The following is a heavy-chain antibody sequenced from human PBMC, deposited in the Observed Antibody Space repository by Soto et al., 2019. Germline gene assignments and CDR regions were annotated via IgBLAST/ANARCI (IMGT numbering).Heavy chain of an antibody. CDR3: ARDYHDSSGYYGY. CDR2: IYSGGST. D-gene: IGHD3-22*01. CDR1: GFTVSSNY. Sequence: EVQLVETGGGLIQPGGSLRLSCAASGFTVSSNYMSWVRQAPGKGLEWVSVIYSGGSTYYADSVKGRFTISRDNSKNTLYLQMNSLRAEDTAVYYCARDYHDSSGYYGYWGQGTLVTVSS. V-gene: IGHV3-53*02. J-gene: IGHJ4*02.